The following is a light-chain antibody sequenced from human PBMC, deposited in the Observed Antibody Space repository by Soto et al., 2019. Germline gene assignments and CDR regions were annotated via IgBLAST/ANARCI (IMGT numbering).Light chain of an antibody. CDR1: TSDIGGYNY. V-gene: IGLV2-14*01. Sequence: QSALTQPASVSGSPGQSITISCTGTTSDIGGYNYVSWYQQHPGKAPKLMIYDVSNRPSGVSNRFSGSKSGTTASLTISGLQAEDEADYCCSSYTSSRSGVFGGGTKLTVL. CDR3: SSYTSSRSGV. J-gene: IGLJ3*02. CDR2: DVS.